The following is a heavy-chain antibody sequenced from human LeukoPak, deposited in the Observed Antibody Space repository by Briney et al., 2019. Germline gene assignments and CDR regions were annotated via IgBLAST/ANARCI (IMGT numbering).Heavy chain of an antibody. V-gene: IGHV4-39*01. CDR1: GGSISSSSYY. J-gene: IGHJ4*02. Sequence: PSETLSLTCTVSGGSISSSSYYWGWIRQPPGKGLEWIGSIYYSGRTYYNPSLKSRVTISVDTSKNQFSLKLSSVTAADTAVYYCASHLVDYWGQGTLVTVSS. CDR3: ASHLVDY. CDR2: IYYSGRT.